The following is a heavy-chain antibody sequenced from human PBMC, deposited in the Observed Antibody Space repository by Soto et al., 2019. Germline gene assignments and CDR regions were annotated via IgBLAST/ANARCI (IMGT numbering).Heavy chain of an antibody. V-gene: IGHV1-8*01. CDR2: MNPNSGNT. Sequence: QVQLVQSGAEVKKPGASVKVSCKASGYTFTSYDINWVRQATGQGLEWMGWMNPNSGNTGYAQKFQGRVTMTRNTSINTAYMEVSSLRSADTAGYYCARVGGGYDFTYYYGMDVWVQGTTVTVSS. J-gene: IGHJ6*02. D-gene: IGHD2-15*01. CDR3: ARVGGGYDFTYYYGMDV. CDR1: GYTFTSYD.